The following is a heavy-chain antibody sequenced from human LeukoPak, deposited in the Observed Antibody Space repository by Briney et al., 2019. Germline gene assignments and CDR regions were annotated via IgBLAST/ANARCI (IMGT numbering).Heavy chain of an antibody. Sequence: GGSLRLSCAASGFTFSNNYMSWVRQAPGKGLEWVSVIYSGGGTYNADSVKGRFTISRDNSNNTLYLQMNSLRAEDTAVYYCARGPSSGYWGQGTLVTVSS. CDR3: ARGPSSGY. J-gene: IGHJ4*02. CDR2: IYSGGGT. V-gene: IGHV3-53*01. CDR1: GFTFSNNY.